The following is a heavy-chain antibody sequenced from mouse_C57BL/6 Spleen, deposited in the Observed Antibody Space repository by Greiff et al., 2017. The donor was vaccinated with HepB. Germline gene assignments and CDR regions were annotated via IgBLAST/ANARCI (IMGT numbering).Heavy chain of an antibody. D-gene: IGHD1-1*01. CDR2: ISYDGSN. J-gene: IGHJ2*01. V-gene: IGHV3-6*01. CDR1: GYSITSGYY. Sequence: EVQLQESGPGLVKPSQSLSLTCSVTGYSITSGYYWNWIRQFPGNKLEWMGYISYDGSNNYNPSLKNRISITRDTSKNQFFLKLNSVTTEDTATYYCARDYYGSSYPYWGQGTTLTVSS. CDR3: ARDYYGSSYPY.